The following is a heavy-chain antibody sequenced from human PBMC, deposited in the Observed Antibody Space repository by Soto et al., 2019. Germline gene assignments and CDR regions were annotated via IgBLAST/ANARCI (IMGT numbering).Heavy chain of an antibody. V-gene: IGHV4-38-2*01. CDR1: KVSISRVYS. CDR3: ARTRSGSSYSVFHY. CDR2: IYRSGTT. D-gene: IGHD1-26*01. J-gene: IGHJ4*02. Sequence: SETLSVTLGVSKVSISRVYSWGWIRQTPGKGLEWIASIYRSGTTSYNPYLKSRVTISVDPAKNQFSLMFTAVNAADTAVYYFARTRSGSSYSVFHYCGRGFLITVSS.